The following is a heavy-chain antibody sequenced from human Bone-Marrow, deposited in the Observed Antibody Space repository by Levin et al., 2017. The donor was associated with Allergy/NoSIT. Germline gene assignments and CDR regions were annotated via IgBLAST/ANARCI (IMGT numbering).Heavy chain of an antibody. CDR2: INHSGST. Sequence: SQTLSLTCAVYGGSFSGYYWSWIRQPPGKGLEWIGEINHSGSTNYNPSLKSRVTISVDTSKNQFSLKLSSVTAADTAVYYCARGVSTVTTPITSGGGMDVWGQGTTVTVSS. CDR1: GGSFSGYY. D-gene: IGHD4-17*01. CDR3: ARGVSTVTTPITSGGGMDV. V-gene: IGHV4-34*01. J-gene: IGHJ6*02.